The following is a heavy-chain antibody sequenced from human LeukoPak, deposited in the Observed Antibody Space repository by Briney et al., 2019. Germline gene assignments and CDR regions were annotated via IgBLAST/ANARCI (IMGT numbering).Heavy chain of an antibody. CDR3: ASYDFWSGSDY. V-gene: IGHV4-59*01. CDR1: GGSISSYY. J-gene: IGHJ4*02. Sequence: SETLSLTCTVSGGSISSYYWSWIRQPPEKGLEWIGYIYYSGSTNYNPSLKSRVTISVDTSKNQFSLKLSSVTAADTAVYYCASYDFWSGSDYWGQGTLVTVSS. CDR2: IYYSGST. D-gene: IGHD3-3*01.